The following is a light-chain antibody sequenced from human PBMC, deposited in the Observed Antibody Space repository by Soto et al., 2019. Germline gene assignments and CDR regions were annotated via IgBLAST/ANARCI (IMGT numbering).Light chain of an antibody. CDR3: CSYAGSNNFGV. CDR2: EVD. CDR1: SSDISRYNY. J-gene: IGLJ1*01. Sequence: QSALTQPPSASGSPGQSVTISCTGTSSDISRYNYVSWYQQHPGRAPKLMIYEVDRRPSGVPDRFSGSKSGNTASLTVSGLQAEDEADYYCCSYAGSNNFGVFGTGTKVTVL. V-gene: IGLV2-8*01.